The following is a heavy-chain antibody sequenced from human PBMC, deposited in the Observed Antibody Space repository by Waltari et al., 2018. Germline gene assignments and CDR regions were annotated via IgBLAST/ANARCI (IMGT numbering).Heavy chain of an antibody. CDR1: GFTFSSYW. D-gene: IGHD6-19*01. CDR3: ARVGFVAGTGWFDP. J-gene: IGHJ5*02. Sequence: EVQLVESGGGLVQPGGSLRLSCAASGFTFSSYWMHWVRQAPGKGLVWVSRINSDGSSTSYADSVKGRFTISRDNAKNTLYLQMNSLRAEDTAVYYCARVGFVAGTGWFDPWGQGTLVTVSS. CDR2: INSDGSST. V-gene: IGHV3-74*01.